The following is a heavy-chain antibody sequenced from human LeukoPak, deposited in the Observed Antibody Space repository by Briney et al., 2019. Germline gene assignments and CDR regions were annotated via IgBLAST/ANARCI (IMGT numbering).Heavy chain of an antibody. CDR1: GGTFSSYT. CDR3: ADGYSSGQDAFDI. Sequence: SVKVSCKASGGTFSSYTISWVRQAPGQGLEWMGRIIPILGIANYAQKFQGRVTITADKSTSTAYMELSSLRSVDTAVYYCADGYSSGQDAFDIWGQGTMVTVSS. J-gene: IGHJ3*02. CDR2: IIPILGIA. D-gene: IGHD6-19*01. V-gene: IGHV1-69*02.